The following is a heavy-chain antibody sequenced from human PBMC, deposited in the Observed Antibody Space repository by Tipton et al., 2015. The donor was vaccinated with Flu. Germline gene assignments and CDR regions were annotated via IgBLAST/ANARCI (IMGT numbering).Heavy chain of an antibody. Sequence: TLSLTCAVYGGSFSGYYWSWIRQPPEKGLEWIGEINHSGSANYNPSLKSRVTISVDTSKNQFSLKLNSVTAADTAVYYCARRDYSNYVSEPKNWFDSWGQGTLVIVSS. CDR1: GGSFSGYY. D-gene: IGHD4-11*01. V-gene: IGHV4-34*01. J-gene: IGHJ5*01. CDR3: ARRDYSNYVSEPKNWFDS. CDR2: INHSGSA.